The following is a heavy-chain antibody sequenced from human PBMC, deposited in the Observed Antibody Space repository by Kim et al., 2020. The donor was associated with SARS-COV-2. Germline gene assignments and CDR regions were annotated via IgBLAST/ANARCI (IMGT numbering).Heavy chain of an antibody. J-gene: IGHJ6*02. CDR3: AREKSVLRFLEWLPETLYYYYGMDV. V-gene: IGHV1-46*01. Sequence: ASVKVSCKASGYTFTSYYMHWVRQAPGQGLEWMGIINPSGGSTSYAQKFQGRVTMTRDTSTSTVYMELSSLRSEDTAVYYCAREKSVLRFLEWLPETLYYYYGMDVWGQGTTVTVSS. D-gene: IGHD3-3*01. CDR2: INPSGGST. CDR1: GYTFTSYY.